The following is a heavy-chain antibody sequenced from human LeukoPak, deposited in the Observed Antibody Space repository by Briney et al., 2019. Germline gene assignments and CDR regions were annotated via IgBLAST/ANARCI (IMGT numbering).Heavy chain of an antibody. CDR1: GFTFSSYG. V-gene: IGHV3-30*02. Sequence: GGSLRLSCAASGFTFSSYGMHWVRQAPGKGLEWVAFIRYDGSNKCYADSVKGRFTISRDNSKNTLYLQMNSLRAEDTAVYYCAKVHGYSYGFYYYYMDVWGKGTTVTVSS. D-gene: IGHD5-18*01. CDR3: AKVHGYSYGFYYYYMDV. J-gene: IGHJ6*03. CDR2: IRYDGSNK.